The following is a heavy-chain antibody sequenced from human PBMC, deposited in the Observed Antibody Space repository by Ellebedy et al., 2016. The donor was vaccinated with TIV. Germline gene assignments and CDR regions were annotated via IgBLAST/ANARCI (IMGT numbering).Heavy chain of an antibody. D-gene: IGHD5-24*01. CDR3: ARHRPDNSGYNVFDM. Sequence: GGSLRLXXKGFGYNFPTYWIGWVRQLPGKGLEWMGIIHPGDSDTRYSPSFEGQVTMSADKSISTAYLQWSSLKASDTAIYYCARHRPDNSGYNVFDMWGLGTRVTVSS. J-gene: IGHJ3*02. CDR1: GYNFPTYW. CDR2: IHPGDSDT. V-gene: IGHV5-51*01.